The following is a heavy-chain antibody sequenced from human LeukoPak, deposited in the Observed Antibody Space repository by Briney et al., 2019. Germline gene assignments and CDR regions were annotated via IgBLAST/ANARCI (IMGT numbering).Heavy chain of an antibody. D-gene: IGHD3-22*01. CDR3: AKDQGYYDSSGSDDY. Sequence: GGSLRLSCAASGFTVSTNCMSWVRQAPGKGLEWVSVIYTGGSTFYADSVKGRFTISRDNSKNTVYLQMGSLRAEDTAVYYCAKDQGYYDSSGSDDYWGQGTLVTVSS. CDR1: GFTVSTNC. J-gene: IGHJ4*02. V-gene: IGHV3-66*01. CDR2: IYTGGST.